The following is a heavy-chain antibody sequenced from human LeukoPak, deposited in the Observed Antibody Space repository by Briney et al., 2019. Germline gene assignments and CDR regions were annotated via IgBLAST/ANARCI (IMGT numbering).Heavy chain of an antibody. CDR3: ARDGSGWVIDH. V-gene: IGHV3-7*01. D-gene: IGHD6-19*01. CDR2: IKQDGSEK. CDR1: GFTFSNFW. J-gene: IGHJ4*02. Sequence: GGSLRLSCAASGFTFSNFWMGWVRQAPGKGLEWVANIKQDGSEKRYVDPVEGRFTISRDNAKNSLYLQMDSLRAEDTAVYYCARDGSGWVIDHWGQGTLVTVSS.